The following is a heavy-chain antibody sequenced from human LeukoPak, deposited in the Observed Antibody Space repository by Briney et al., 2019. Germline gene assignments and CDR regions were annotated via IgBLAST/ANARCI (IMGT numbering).Heavy chain of an antibody. Sequence: GGSLRLSCAASGFTFSSYAMHWVRQAPGKGLEYVSAISSNGGSTYYANSVKGRFTISRDNSKNTLYLQMGSLRAEDMAVYYCASLPRFDPWGQGTLVTVSS. CDR3: ASLPRFDP. J-gene: IGHJ5*02. CDR1: GFTFSSYA. CDR2: ISSNGGST. V-gene: IGHV3-64*01.